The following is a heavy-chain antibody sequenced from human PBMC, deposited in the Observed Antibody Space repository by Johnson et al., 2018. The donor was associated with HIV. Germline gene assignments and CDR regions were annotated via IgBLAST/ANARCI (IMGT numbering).Heavy chain of an antibody. D-gene: IGHD2-8*02. V-gene: IGHV3-20*04. CDR2: INWNGGST. J-gene: IGHJ3*02. CDR3: ARDLPYCSGGLCQTDAVDI. Sequence: VQLVESGGGVVRPGGSLRLSCAASGFTFDDYGMSWVRQAPGKGLEWVSGINWNGGSTGYADSVRGRFTVSRDNTKNSLYLQMNRLRAEDTAVYFCARDLPYCSGGLCQTDAVDIWGQGTMVTASS. CDR1: GFTFDDYG.